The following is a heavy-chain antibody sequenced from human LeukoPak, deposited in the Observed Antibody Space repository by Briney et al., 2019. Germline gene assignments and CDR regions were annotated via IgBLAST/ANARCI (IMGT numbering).Heavy chain of an antibody. Sequence: PGRSLRLSCAASAFTLSDYSMAWVRHAPGEGLEWVSAISGSGSYTDYADSVKGWFTISKDNYKKTLYMRMSRVRAEDTAVYYRVRRRRDSSGHFDSWGQGTLVTVSS. CDR2: ISGSGSYT. D-gene: IGHD3-22*01. CDR3: VRRRRDSSGHFDS. V-gene: IGHV3-23*01. CDR1: AFTLSDYS. J-gene: IGHJ4*02.